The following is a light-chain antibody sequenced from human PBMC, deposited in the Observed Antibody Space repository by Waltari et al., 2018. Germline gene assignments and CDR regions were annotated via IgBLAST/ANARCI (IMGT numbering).Light chain of an antibody. Sequence: QSALTQPASVSGSPGQSITMSCTGTSSDIGTYIYVSWYQQHPGKAPKLMIYDVSNRPSGVSNRFSGSKSGITASLTISGLRAEDEADYYCSSYSDSSTLVVFGGGTKLTVL. J-gene: IGLJ3*02. CDR3: SSYSDSSTLVV. V-gene: IGLV2-14*03. CDR2: DVS. CDR1: SSDIGTYIY.